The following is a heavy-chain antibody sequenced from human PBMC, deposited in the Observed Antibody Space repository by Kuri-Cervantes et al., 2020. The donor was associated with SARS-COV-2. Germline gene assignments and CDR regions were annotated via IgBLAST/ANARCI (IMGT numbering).Heavy chain of an antibody. CDR3: ARVKSVVTPDIDY. J-gene: IGHJ4*02. CDR1: GGPFSGYY. V-gene: IGHV4-34*01. Sequence: SETLSLTCAVYGGPFSGYYWSWIRQPQGKGLEWIGEINHSGSTNYNPCLKSRVTISVDTSKNQFSLKLSSVTAADTAVYYCARVKSVVTPDIDYWGQGALVTVSS. CDR2: INHSGST. D-gene: IGHD4-23*01.